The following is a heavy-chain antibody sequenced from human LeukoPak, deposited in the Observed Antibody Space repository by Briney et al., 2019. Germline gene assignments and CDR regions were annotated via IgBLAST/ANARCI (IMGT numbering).Heavy chain of an antibody. Sequence: GGSLRLSCAASGFTFSSYSMTWVRQAPGKGLEWVSSISSSSSYIYYADSVKGRFTISRDNAKNSLYLQMNSLRAEDTAVYYCARENGATHFDYWGQGTLVTVSS. V-gene: IGHV3-21*01. CDR1: GFTFSSYS. D-gene: IGHD1-26*01. CDR2: ISSSSSYI. J-gene: IGHJ4*02. CDR3: ARENGATHFDY.